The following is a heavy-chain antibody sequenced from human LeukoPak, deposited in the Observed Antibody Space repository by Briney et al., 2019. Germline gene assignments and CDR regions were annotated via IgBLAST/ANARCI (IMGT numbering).Heavy chain of an antibody. J-gene: IGHJ4*02. CDR1: AFTFSRYG. D-gene: IGHD5-24*01. CDR2: IRYDGSNK. Sequence: GGSLRLSCAASAFTFSRYGMHWVRQAPGKGLEWVAFIRYDGSNKYYADSVNGRFVISRDNSKNTVSLYMNSLRAEDTAVYYCTRDRGWQQFDYWGQGTLVTVSP. CDR3: TRDRGWQQFDY. V-gene: IGHV3-30*02.